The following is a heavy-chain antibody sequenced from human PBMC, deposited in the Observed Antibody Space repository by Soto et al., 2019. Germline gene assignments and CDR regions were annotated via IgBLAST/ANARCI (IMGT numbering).Heavy chain of an antibody. CDR3: ARGRASGSSYLLDY. Sequence: ASVKVSCKASGDTFTSYDINWVRQASGHGLEWMGWINPNSGNIGYAQKFQGRVTMTRDTAIRTAYMEVSRLRSDDTAVYYCARGRASGSSYLLDYWGQGTLVTVSS. J-gene: IGHJ4*02. CDR1: GDTFTSYD. CDR2: INPNSGNI. V-gene: IGHV1-8*01. D-gene: IGHD3-10*01.